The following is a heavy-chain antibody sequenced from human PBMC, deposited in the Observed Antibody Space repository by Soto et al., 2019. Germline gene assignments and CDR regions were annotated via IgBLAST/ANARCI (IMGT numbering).Heavy chain of an antibody. CDR1: GYTFTSYF. J-gene: IGHJ5*02. Sequence: ASVKVSCKASGYTFTSYFIHWVRQAPGQGLEWMGIINPSGGNTAYAQKFQGRVTMTRDTSTSTVYMELSSLRSEDTAVYYCARPSREDCSSTSCYLWNWFDPWGQGTLVTVSS. V-gene: IGHV1-46*01. CDR2: INPSGGNT. CDR3: ARPSREDCSSTSCYLWNWFDP. D-gene: IGHD2-2*01.